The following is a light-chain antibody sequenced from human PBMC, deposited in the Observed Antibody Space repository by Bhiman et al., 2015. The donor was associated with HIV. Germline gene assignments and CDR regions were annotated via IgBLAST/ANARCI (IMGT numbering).Light chain of an antibody. CDR1: SSDVGAYNY. J-gene: IGLJ1*01. Sequence: QSALTQPASVSGSPGQSITISCTGTSSDVGAYNYVSWYQQHPGIAPKLMIYDVSNRPSGTSNRFSGSKSGNTASLTISGLQAEDEADYYCTSYTTTNTLVFGSGTKVTVL. V-gene: IGLV2-14*03. CDR3: TSYTTTNTLV. CDR2: DVS.